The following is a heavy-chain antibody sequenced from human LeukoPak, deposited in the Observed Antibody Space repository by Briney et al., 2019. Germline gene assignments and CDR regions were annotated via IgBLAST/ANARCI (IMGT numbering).Heavy chain of an antibody. CDR2: IYYSGST. CDR1: GGSISSSSYY. CDR3: ARNKGQFYEYFDY. Sequence: SETLSLTCTVSGGSISSSSYYWGWIRQPPGKGLEWIGSIYYSGSTYYNPSLKSRVTMSVDTSRNQFSLKLSPVTAADTAVYYCARNKGQFYEYFDYWGQGTLVTVSS. V-gene: IGHV4-39*01. D-gene: IGHD5/OR15-5a*01. J-gene: IGHJ4*02.